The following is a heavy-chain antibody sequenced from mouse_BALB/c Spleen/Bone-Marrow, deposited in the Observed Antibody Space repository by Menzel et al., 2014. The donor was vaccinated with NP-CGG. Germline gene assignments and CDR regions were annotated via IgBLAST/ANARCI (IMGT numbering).Heavy chain of an antibody. CDR1: GVSLSDYG. J-gene: IGHJ4*01. Sequence: VKLVESGPGLVAPSQSLSITCTVSGVSLSDYGVSWIRQSPGKGLEWLGVIWGGGKEYYNSVLKSRLSINKDNSKSQVFLKMYSLQTDDTAIYYCAKHRSVYPYAMDYWGQGTSVTVSA. CDR3: AKHRSVYPYAMDY. V-gene: IGHV2-6-5*01. D-gene: IGHD2-10*02. CDR2: IWGGGKE.